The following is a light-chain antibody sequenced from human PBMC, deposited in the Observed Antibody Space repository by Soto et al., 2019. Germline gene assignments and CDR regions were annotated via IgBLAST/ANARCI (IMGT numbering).Light chain of an antibody. Sequence: EIVLTHSPGTLSLSPWEIATLSCRASQTVIRNYLAWHQQKPGQTPRLLIYGASTRATGMPARFSGSGFGTEFTLTISSLQSEDFAVYYCQQYNNWPRTFGQGTKVDIK. CDR2: GAS. CDR3: QQYNNWPRT. CDR1: QTVIRN. J-gene: IGKJ1*01. V-gene: IGKV3-15*01.